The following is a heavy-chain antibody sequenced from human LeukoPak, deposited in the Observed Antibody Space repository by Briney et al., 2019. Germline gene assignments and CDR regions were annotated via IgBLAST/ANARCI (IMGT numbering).Heavy chain of an antibody. CDR1: GFTFSSYG. D-gene: IGHD3-10*01. CDR3: ARDVGNFDSGTSYLDY. V-gene: IGHV3-33*07. CDR2: IWYDGSKK. Sequence: GRSLRLSCVTSGFTFSSYGMFWVRQAPGKGLEWVAVIWYDGSKKYYADSVKGRFTISRDKSKNTLYLQMNSLTAEDTAVYYCARDVGNFDSGTSYLDYWGQGTLVTVSS. J-gene: IGHJ4*02.